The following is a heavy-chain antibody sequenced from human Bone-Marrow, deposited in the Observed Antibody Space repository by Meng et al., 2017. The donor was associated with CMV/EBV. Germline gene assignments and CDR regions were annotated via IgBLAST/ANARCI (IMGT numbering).Heavy chain of an antibody. J-gene: IGHJ5*02. V-gene: IGHV3-11*04. CDR2: ISSSGSLK. CDR1: GFIFSDYY. Sequence: GESLKISCAASGFIFSDYYMTWIRQAPGKGLEWVSYISSSGSLKKYADSVEGRFTISRDNAKKSLYLQMNSLRAEDTAFYYCARDFSDVHNWLDAWGRGTLVTVSS. CDR3: ARDFSDVHNWLDA. D-gene: IGHD1-26*01.